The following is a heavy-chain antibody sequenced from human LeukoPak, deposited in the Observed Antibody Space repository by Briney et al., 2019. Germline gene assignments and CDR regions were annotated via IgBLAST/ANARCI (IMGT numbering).Heavy chain of an antibody. J-gene: IGHJ4*02. CDR2: INHSGST. V-gene: IGHV4-34*01. D-gene: IGHD3-3*01. Sequence: SETLSLTCAVYGGSFSGYYWSWIRQPPGKGLEWIGEINHSGSTNYNPSLKSRVTISVDTSKNQFSLKLSSVTAADTAVYYCARGPKRPIFGVVTPVPTDYWGQGTLVTVSS. CDR3: ARGPKRPIFGVVTPVPTDY. CDR1: GGSFSGYY.